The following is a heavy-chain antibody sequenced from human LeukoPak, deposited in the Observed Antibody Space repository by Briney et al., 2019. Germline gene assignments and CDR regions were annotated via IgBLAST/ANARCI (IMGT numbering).Heavy chain of an antibody. D-gene: IGHD3-22*01. CDR2: VDPEEGET. CDR3: SLHYFDSSGYFEA. CDR1: GYSLTELS. J-gene: IGHJ4*02. V-gene: IGHV1-24*01. Sequence: ASVKVSCKVSGYSLTELSMHWVRQAPGKGLEWMGVVDPEEGETIYAEKFLGRVTMTEDTLTDTAYMALSSLRSEDTAVYFCSLHYFDSSGYFEAWGQGTLVSVSS.